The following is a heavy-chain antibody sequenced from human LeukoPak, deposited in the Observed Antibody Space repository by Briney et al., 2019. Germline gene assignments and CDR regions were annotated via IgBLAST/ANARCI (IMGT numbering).Heavy chain of an antibody. Sequence: SETLSLTCTVSRGSISGYFWTWIRQPPGQGLEYIGHISSRGSTNYNPSLKNRVTMSADTSKNQFSLKLSSVTAADTAMYYCATRSRAGYYYGMDVWSQGTTVTVSS. V-gene: IGHV4-59*01. CDR1: RGSISGYF. J-gene: IGHJ6*02. CDR3: ATRSRAGYYYGMDV. CDR2: ISSRGST.